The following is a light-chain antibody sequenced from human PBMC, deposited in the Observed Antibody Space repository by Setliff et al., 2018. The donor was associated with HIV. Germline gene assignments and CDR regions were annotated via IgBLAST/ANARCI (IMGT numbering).Light chain of an antibody. CDR3: CSYAGSYTYV. CDR1: SSDVGGYNY. J-gene: IGLJ1*01. CDR2: DVS. Sequence: QSALTQPRSVSGSPGQSVTISCTGTSSDVGGYNYVSWYQQHPGKAPKLMIYDVSKRPSGIPDRFSGSKSGNTASLTIPGLQAEDEADYYCCSYAGSYTYVFGTGTK. V-gene: IGLV2-11*01.